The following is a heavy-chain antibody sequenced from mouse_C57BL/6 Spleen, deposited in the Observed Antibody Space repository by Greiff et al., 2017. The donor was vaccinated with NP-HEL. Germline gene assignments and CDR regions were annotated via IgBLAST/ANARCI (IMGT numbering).Heavy chain of an antibody. CDR2: IDPSDSYT. CDR3: ARRGGYAMDY. Sequence: QVQLQQPGAELVMPGASVKLSCKASGYTFTSYWMHWVKQRPGQGLEWIGEIDPSDSYTNYNQKFKGKSTLTVDTSSSPAYMQLSSLTSEDSAVYYCARRGGYAMDYWGQGTSVTVSS. V-gene: IGHV1-69*01. J-gene: IGHJ4*01. CDR1: GYTFTSYW.